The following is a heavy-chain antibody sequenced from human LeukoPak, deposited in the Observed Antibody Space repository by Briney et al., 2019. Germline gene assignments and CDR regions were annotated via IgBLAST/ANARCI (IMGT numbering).Heavy chain of an antibody. CDR1: GFTFSSYA. D-gene: IGHD6-13*01. V-gene: IGHV3-30-3*01. CDR2: ISYDGSNK. CDR3: ARGEFSSSPNY. Sequence: GGSLRLSCAASGFTFSSYAMHWVRQAPGKGLEWVAVISYDGSNKYYADSVKGRFTISRDNSKNTLYLQMNSLRAEDTAVYYCARGEFSSSPNYWGQGTLVTVSS. J-gene: IGHJ4*02.